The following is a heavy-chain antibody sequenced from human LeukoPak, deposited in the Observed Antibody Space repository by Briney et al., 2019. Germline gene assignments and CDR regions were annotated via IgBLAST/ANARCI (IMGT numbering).Heavy chain of an antibody. CDR1: GFTFSNAW. J-gene: IGHJ4*02. CDR3: MSDLDN. Sequence: PGGSLRLSCAASGFTFSNAWMTWVRQAQGKGLEWVGRIKTKGEGWTVDYAAPVKGRFTISRDDSKNTLYLQMNSLKTEDTAIYYCMSDLDNWGQGTLVTVSS. V-gene: IGHV3-15*01. CDR2: IKTKGEGWTV.